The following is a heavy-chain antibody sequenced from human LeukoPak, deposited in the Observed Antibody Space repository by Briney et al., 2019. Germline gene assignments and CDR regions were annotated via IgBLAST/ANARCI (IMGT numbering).Heavy chain of an antibody. CDR3: ASAEPRGIIWYPY. Sequence: SETLSLTCAVYGGSFSGYYWSWIRQPPGKGLEWIGYIYYSGSTNYNPSLKSRVTMSVDKSKNQFSLKLSSVTAADTAVYYCASAEPRGIIWYPYWGQGTLVTVSS. CDR2: IYYSGST. J-gene: IGHJ4*02. D-gene: IGHD6-13*01. CDR1: GGSFSGYY. V-gene: IGHV4-59*12.